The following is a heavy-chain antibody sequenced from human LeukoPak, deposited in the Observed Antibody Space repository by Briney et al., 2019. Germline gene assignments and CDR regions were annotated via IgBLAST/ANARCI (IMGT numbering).Heavy chain of an antibody. V-gene: IGHV3-74*01. CDR1: GFTFSGYW. D-gene: IGHD3-3*01. CDR2: INPDGSST. Sequence: GGSLILSCTASGFTFSGYWMHWVRQAPGKGLVWVSHINPDGSSTTYADSVKGRFTISRDNAKNTLSLQMDSLRAEDTAVYYCARDSKLRFLFYYMDVWGKGTTVTVSS. J-gene: IGHJ6*03. CDR3: ARDSKLRFLFYYMDV.